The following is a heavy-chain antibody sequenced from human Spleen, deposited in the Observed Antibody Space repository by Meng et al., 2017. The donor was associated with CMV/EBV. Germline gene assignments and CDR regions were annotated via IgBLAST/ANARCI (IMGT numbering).Heavy chain of an antibody. J-gene: IGHJ6*02. CDR1: GFLFSSYS. CDR2: ISSSSAYI. Sequence: SLKISCSASGFLFSSYSMNSVRQAPGKGLEWFSSISSSSAYIYYADSVKGRFTISRDNAKGSLYLQMNSLRAEDTAVYYCASSAEPYSTFSYYYYYGMDVWGQGPKVTVSS. CDR3: ASSAEPYSTFSYYYYYGMDV. D-gene: IGHD4-11*01. V-gene: IGHV3-21*01.